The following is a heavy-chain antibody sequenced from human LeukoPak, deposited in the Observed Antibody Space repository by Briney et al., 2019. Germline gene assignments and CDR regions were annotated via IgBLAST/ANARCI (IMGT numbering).Heavy chain of an antibody. CDR1: GFTVSSNY. CDR2: IYSGGST. CDR3: ARDKGYHYYYGMDV. V-gene: IGHV3-53*01. Sequence: GGSLRLSCAASGFTVSSNYMSWVRQAPGKGLEWVSVIYSGGSTYYADSVKGRFTISRDNSKNTLYLQMNSLRAEDTAVYYCARDKGYHYYYGMDVWGQGTTVTVSS. J-gene: IGHJ6*02.